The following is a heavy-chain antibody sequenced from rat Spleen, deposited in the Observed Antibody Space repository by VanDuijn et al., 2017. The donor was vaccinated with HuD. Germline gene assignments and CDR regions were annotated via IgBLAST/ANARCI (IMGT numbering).Heavy chain of an antibody. CDR3: ATDRSIPYVMDA. CDR2: ISTGGGNT. D-gene: IGHD1-2*01. V-gene: IGHV5-25*01. Sequence: EVQLVESGGGLVQPGRSMKLSCIASGFTFSNYYMAWVRQAPTKGLEWVASISTGGGNTYYRDSVKGRFTISRDNAKSTLYLQMDSLRSEDTATYYCATDRSIPYVMDAWGQGASVTVSS. CDR1: GFTFSNYY. J-gene: IGHJ4*01.